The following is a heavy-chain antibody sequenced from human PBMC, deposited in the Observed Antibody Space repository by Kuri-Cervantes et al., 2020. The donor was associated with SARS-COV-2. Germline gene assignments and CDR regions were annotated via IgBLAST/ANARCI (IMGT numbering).Heavy chain of an antibody. D-gene: IGHD3-3*01. CDR1: GFTFSSHA. CDR3: ASLDFWSGYYPDY. J-gene: IGHJ4*02. V-gene: IGHV3-23*01. CDR2: ISGSGGST. Sequence: GESLKISCAASGFTFSSHAMSWVRQAPGKGLELVSAISGSGGSTYYADSVKGRFTISRDNAKNSLYLQMNSLRAEDTAVYYCASLDFWSGYYPDYWGQGTLVTVSS.